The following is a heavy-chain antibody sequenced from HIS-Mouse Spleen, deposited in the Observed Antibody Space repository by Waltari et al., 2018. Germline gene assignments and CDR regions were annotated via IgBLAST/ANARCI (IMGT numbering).Heavy chain of an antibody. CDR1: GLRVRSYG. V-gene: IGHV3-30*18. CDR3: AKASSGWLDY. CDR2: ISYDGSNK. Sequence: QVQLVESGGGVVQPGRSRGLCGGAVGLRVRSYGMHWVRQAPGKGLEWVAVISYDGSNKYYADSVKGRFTISRDNSKNTLYLQMNSLRAEDTAVYYCAKASSGWLDYWGQGTLVTVSS. J-gene: IGHJ4*02. D-gene: IGHD6-19*01.